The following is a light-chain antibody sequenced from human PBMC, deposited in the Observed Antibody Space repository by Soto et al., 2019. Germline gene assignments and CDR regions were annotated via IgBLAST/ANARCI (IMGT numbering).Light chain of an antibody. Sequence: DVQMTQSPAILSASVGDRVTITCRASQSIRSWLAWYQQKPGKAPKLLIYDAYSLESGVPSRFSGSGSGTEFTLTISSLQPDDFATYYCQQYNSYSPTFGQGTKVDIK. CDR3: QQYNSYSPT. J-gene: IGKJ1*01. CDR1: QSIRSW. V-gene: IGKV1-5*01. CDR2: DAY.